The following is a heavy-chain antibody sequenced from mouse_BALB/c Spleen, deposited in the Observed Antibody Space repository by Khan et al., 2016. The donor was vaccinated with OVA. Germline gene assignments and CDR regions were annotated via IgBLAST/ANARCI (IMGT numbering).Heavy chain of an antibody. CDR1: GYSITSDYA. J-gene: IGHJ3*01. D-gene: IGHD2-3*01. Sequence: EVQLQESGPGLVKPSQSLSLTCTVTGYSITSDYAWNWIRQFPGNKLEWMGYITYSGSTSYNPSLKSRISITRDTSKNQFFLQLNSVTTEDTATYYCVMGRTYWGQGTLVTVSA. CDR2: ITYSGST. CDR3: VMGRTY. V-gene: IGHV3-2*02.